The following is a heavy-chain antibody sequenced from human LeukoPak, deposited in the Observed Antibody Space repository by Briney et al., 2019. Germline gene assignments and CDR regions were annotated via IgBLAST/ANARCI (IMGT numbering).Heavy chain of an antibody. CDR3: AKSNGYGLIGI. CDR1: GYTFTSYY. Sequence: GASVKVSCKASGYTFTSYYMHWVRQAPGQGLEWMGIINPSGGMTTYAQKFQGRVTMTRDMSTSTVYMELSSLRSEDTAVYYCAKSNGYGLIGIWGQGTMVTVSS. CDR2: INPSGGMT. J-gene: IGHJ3*02. V-gene: IGHV1-46*01. D-gene: IGHD3-22*01.